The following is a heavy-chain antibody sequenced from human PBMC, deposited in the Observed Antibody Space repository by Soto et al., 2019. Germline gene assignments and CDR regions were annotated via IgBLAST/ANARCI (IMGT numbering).Heavy chain of an antibody. CDR1: GGSISSSSYY. J-gene: IGHJ5*02. CDR2: IYYSGST. V-gene: IGHV4-39*01. D-gene: IGHD1-26*01. CDR3: ARLVVGATTEWFDP. Sequence: QLQLQESGPGLVKPSETLSLTCTVSGGSISSSSYYWGWIRQPPGKGLEWIGSIYYSGSTYYNPSLKSRVTISVYTSKNQFSLKLSSVTAADTAVYYCARLVVGATTEWFDPWGQGTLVTVSS.